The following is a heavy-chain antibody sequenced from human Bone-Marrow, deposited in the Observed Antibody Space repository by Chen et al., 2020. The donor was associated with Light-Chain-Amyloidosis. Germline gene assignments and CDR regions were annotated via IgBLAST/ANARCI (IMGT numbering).Heavy chain of an antibody. J-gene: IGHJ4*02. V-gene: IGHV3-7*03. Sequence: EVQLVESGGGLVQPGGSLRLSCAASGFTFSDYWMSWVRQAPGKGLEWVANIKQDTSEKYYVDSVKGRFTISRDNAKDSLNLQMSSLRAEDTAMYYCARHIVWGAPDYWGQGTLVTVSS. D-gene: IGHD3-16*01. CDR1: GFTFSDYW. CDR2: IKQDTSEK. CDR3: ARHIVWGAPDY.